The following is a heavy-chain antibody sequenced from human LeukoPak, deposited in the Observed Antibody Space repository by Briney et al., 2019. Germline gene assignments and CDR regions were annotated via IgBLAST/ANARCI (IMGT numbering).Heavy chain of an antibody. D-gene: IGHD6-6*01. CDR1: GGSISSSSYY. CDR3: ARGVPSSSSPRLDY. J-gene: IGHJ4*02. V-gene: IGHV4-39*01. CDR2: IYYSGST. Sequence: NPSEALSLTCTVSGGSISSSSYYWGWIRQPPGKGLEWIGSIYYSGSTYYNPSLKSRVTISVDTSKNQFSLKLSSVTAADTAVYYCARGVPSSSSPRLDYWGQGTLSPSPQ.